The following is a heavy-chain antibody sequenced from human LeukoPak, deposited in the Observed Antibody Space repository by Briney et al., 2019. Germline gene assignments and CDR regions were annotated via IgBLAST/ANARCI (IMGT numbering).Heavy chain of an antibody. CDR3: ATAAGTFRWFDP. Sequence: ASVKVSCKVSGYTLTELSMHWVRQAPGKGLEWMGGFDPEDGETIYAQKFQGRVTMTEDTSTDTAYMELSSLRSEDTAVYYCATAAGTFRWFDPWGQGTLVTVSS. J-gene: IGHJ5*02. D-gene: IGHD6-13*01. CDR1: GYTLTELS. V-gene: IGHV1-24*01. CDR2: FDPEDGET.